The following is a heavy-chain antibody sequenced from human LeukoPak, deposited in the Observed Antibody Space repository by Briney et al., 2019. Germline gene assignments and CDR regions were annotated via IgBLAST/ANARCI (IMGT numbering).Heavy chain of an antibody. J-gene: IGHJ3*02. CDR2: INPSGGRT. CDR3: ARAVGSSWATLNAFDI. CDR1: GFTFTSYY. D-gene: IGHD6-13*01. Sequence: ASVKVSCKASGFTFTSYYMHWVRQAPGQGLEWMGMINPSGGRTTYTQKFQGRVTMTGDTSTRTVYMELSSLRSEDTAVYYCARAVGSSWATLNAFDIWGQGTMVTVSS. V-gene: IGHV1-46*01.